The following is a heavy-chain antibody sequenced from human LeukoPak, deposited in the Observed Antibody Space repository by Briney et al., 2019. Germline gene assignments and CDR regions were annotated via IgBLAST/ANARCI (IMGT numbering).Heavy chain of an antibody. J-gene: IGHJ4*02. Sequence: GGSLRLSCAASGFTFNNAWMSWVRQAPGKGLEWVGRIKSKTDGGTTDYAAPVKGRFTISRDDSKNTLYLQMNSLKTEDTAVYYCTTGRTDSSSWLQGYWGQGTLVTVSS. V-gene: IGHV3-15*01. CDR3: TTGRTDSSSWLQGY. CDR1: GFTFNNAW. CDR2: IKSKTDGGTT. D-gene: IGHD6-13*01.